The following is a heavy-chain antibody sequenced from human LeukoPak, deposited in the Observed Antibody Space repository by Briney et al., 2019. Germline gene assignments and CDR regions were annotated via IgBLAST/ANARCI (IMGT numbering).Heavy chain of an antibody. J-gene: IGHJ4*02. CDR3: VRLRRNNDRSGYYYYYDY. V-gene: IGHV3-21*01. CDR1: GYTFSDFS. CDR2: ISVRSNYR. D-gene: IGHD3-22*01. Sequence: SGGSLTLSCAASGYTFSDFSVNWVRQAPGKGLEWVSSISVRSNYRYYADSVRGRFTISRGDARDSLFLQMNSLRAEDTAVYFCVRLRRNNDRSGYYYYYDYWGQGTLVTVSS.